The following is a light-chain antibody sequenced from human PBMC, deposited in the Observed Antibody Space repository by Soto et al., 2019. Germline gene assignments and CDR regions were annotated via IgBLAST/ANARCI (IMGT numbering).Light chain of an antibody. Sequence: QSALTQPASVSGSPGQSITISCTGTSSDVGGYNYVSWYQQHPGKAPKLMIYDVSSRPSGVSNRFSGSKSGNTASLTISGLQPEDEADYYCSSYTGSSTKLFGGG. CDR2: DVS. J-gene: IGLJ2*01. CDR3: SSYTGSSTKL. CDR1: SSDVGGYNY. V-gene: IGLV2-14*03.